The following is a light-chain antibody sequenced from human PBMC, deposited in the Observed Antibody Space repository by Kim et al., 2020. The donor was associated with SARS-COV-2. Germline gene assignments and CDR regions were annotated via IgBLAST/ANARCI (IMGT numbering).Light chain of an antibody. CDR3: AGWDDSLNGQV. V-gene: IGLV1-44*01. Sequence: GQRVTISCSGSSSNIGNNPVNWYHQLPGTAPKLLIYDNNQRPSGVPDRFSGSKSGTSASLAISGLQSEDEADYYCAGWDDSLNGQVFGGGTKVTVL. CDR2: DNN. J-gene: IGLJ2*01. CDR1: SSNIGNNP.